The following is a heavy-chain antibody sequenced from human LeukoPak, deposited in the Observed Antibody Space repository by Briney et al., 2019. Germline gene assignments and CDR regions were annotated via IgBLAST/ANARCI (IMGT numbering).Heavy chain of an antibody. V-gene: IGHV3-23*01. D-gene: IGHD2-2*01. Sequence: PGGSLRLSCAASGFTFSRHAMNWVRQAPGKGLEWVSVINDAGTTYYADSVQGRFTISRDNSKNTLYLLMNSLRAEDTAVYYCAKSSCSTSCYKRYWGQGTLVTVSS. CDR1: GFTFSRHA. CDR2: INDAGTT. J-gene: IGHJ4*02. CDR3: AKSSCSTSCYKRY.